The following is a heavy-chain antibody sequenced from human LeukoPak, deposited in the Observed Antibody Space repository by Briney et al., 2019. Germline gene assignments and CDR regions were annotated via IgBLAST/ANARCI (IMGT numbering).Heavy chain of an antibody. V-gene: IGHV3-48*01. Sequence: PGGSLRLSCAASGFTFNSYSMHWVREAPGKGLEWGSYISRGSSTIFYADSVKGRSTISRDNAKNSLYLQMSSLRVEDTAVYYCARVYYYDNSGFGAWGQGTLVTVSS. J-gene: IGHJ5*02. CDR2: ISRGSSTI. D-gene: IGHD3-22*01. CDR3: ARVYYYDNSGFGA. CDR1: GFTFNSYS.